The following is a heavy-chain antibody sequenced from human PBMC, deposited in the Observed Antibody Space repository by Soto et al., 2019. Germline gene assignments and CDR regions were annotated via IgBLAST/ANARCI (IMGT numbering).Heavy chain of an antibody. CDR2: ISGSGGST. D-gene: IGHD3-10*01. Sequence: EVQLLESGGGLVQPGGSLRLSCAASGFTFSSYAMSWVRQAPGKGLEWVSAISGSGGSTYYADSVKGRFTISRDNSKNPLYLQMNSLRAEDKAVYYCAKEDELLWFGECLAAGLDVWGQGTTVTVSS. CDR3: AKEDELLWFGECLAAGLDV. J-gene: IGHJ6*02. V-gene: IGHV3-23*01. CDR1: GFTFSSYA.